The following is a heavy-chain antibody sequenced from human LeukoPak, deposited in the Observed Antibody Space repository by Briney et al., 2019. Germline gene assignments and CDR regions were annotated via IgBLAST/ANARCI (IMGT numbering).Heavy chain of an antibody. V-gene: IGHV1-8*03. CDR3: ASSPTTGTTAYFDY. D-gene: IGHD1-1*01. CDR2: MNPNSGNT. J-gene: IGHJ4*02. Sequence: ASVKVSCKASGYTFTSYDINWVRQATGQGLEWMGWMNPNSGNTGYAQKFQGRVTITRNTSISTAYMELSSLRSEDTAVYFCASSPTTGTTAYFDYWGQGTLVTVSS. CDR1: GYTFTSYD.